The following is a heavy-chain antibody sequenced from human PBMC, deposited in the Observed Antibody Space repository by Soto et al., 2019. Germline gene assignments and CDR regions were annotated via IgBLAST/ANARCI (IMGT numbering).Heavy chain of an antibody. CDR3: TRAAIRGALLEY. J-gene: IGHJ4*02. CDR1: GFAFNNYG. V-gene: IGHV3-33*01. Sequence: QVQLVESGGGVVQPGRSLRLSCAASGFAFNNYGMHWVRQAPGKGLEWVALIWHDGRNKGYADSVKGRFTISRDNSKNTLNLKTISLRAEGTAVYYCTRAAIRGALLEYWGQGTQVTVSS. D-gene: IGHD3-16*01. CDR2: IWHDGRNK.